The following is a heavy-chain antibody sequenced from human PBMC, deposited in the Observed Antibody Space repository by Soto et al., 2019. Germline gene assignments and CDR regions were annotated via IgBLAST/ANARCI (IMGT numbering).Heavy chain of an antibody. D-gene: IGHD4-17*01. CDR2: INPDGSET. Sequence: EVQVVESGGGLVQPGGSLRLSCAASGFTFSNYWMTWVRQAPGKGLEWVANINPDGSETYYVDSVKGRFTISRDNAKNSLSLQMYGLRAEDTALYSCARMSYGDYVDFWGQGTLVTVSS. CDR3: ARMSYGDYVDF. V-gene: IGHV3-7*04. CDR1: GFTFSNYW. J-gene: IGHJ4*02.